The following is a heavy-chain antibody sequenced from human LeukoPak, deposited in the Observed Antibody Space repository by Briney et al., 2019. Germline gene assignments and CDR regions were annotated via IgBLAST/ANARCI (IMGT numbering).Heavy chain of an antibody. CDR1: GFTFSSYA. V-gene: IGHV3-23*01. J-gene: IGHJ4*02. D-gene: IGHD2-21*02. CDR2: ISGSGGST. CDR3: AKEPPGSLAYCGGDCYLGYFDY. Sequence: GGSLRLSCAASGFTFSSYAMSWVRQAPGKGLEWVSAISGSGGSTYYADSVKGRFTISRDNSKNTLYLQMNSLRAEDTAVYYCAKEPPGSLAYCGGDCYLGYFDYRGQGTLVTVSS.